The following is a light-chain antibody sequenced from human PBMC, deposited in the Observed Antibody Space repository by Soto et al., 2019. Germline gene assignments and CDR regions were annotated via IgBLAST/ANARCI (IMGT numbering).Light chain of an antibody. CDR1: QGIXSS. J-gene: IGKJ5*01. CDR3: QQLHDYPIT. CDR2: AAS. V-gene: IGKV1-9*01. Sequence: ILLTQSPSSLSASVGXRVTITCRASQGIXSSFAWYQQKPGKAPKLLIYAASSLQSGVPSRFSGSGSGTDFTLTISSLXPEDFATYYCQQLHDYPITFGQVTRLEI.